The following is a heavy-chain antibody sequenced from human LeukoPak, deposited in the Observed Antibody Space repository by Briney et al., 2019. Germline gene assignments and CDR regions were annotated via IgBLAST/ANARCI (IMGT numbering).Heavy chain of an antibody. D-gene: IGHD5-18*01. CDR2: ISGSGDST. Sequence: TGGSLRLSCAASGFTFSSYAMSWVRQAPGKGLEWVSAISGSGDSTYYADSVKGRFTISRDNSKNTLYLQMNSLRAEDTAIYYCAKCGYSYGYPVDYWGQGTLVTVSS. J-gene: IGHJ4*02. V-gene: IGHV3-23*01. CDR3: AKCGYSYGYPVDY. CDR1: GFTFSSYA.